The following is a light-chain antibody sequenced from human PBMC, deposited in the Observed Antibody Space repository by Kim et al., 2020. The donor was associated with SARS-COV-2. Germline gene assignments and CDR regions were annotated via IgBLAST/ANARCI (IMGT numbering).Light chain of an antibody. V-gene: IGKV3-20*01. J-gene: IGKJ4*02. CDR1: KSVSSSN. Sequence: SPAAGDTPTCCAKKSVSSSNLAGYQQPPGQPPRRLIYDASCRTTGITDRFSGSGSATEVSLTISRLQPEDSAVDYYQQYGSSPYTFGRGTKVDIK. CDR3: QQYGSSPYT. CDR2: DAS.